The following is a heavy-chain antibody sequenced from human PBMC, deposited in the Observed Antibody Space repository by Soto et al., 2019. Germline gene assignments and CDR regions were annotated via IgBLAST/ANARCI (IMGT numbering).Heavy chain of an antibody. Sequence: SLKVSCKASGYTFTAHGIHWVRQAPGQGLEWMGGIIPIFGTANYAQKFQGRVTITADESTSTAYMELSSLRSEDTAVYYCAREGWPHRFDYWGQGTLVTVSS. J-gene: IGHJ4*02. V-gene: IGHV1-69*13. D-gene: IGHD2-15*01. CDR3: AREGWPHRFDY. CDR2: IIPIFGTA. CDR1: GYTFTAHG.